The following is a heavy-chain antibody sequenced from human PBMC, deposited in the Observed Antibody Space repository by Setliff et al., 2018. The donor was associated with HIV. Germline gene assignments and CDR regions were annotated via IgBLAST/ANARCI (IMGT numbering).Heavy chain of an antibody. V-gene: IGHV4-38-2*01. CDR1: SYSISSGYY. CDR3: ARVQVSGTYPIDY. J-gene: IGHJ4*02. Sequence: PSETLSLTCAVSSYSISSGYYWGWIRQPPGKGLEWIGNIYHSGSTYYNPSLKSRVTISVDTSKNQFSLKLSSVTAADTAVYYCARVQVSGTYPIDYWGQGTLGTVSS. D-gene: IGHD3-10*01. CDR2: IYHSGST.